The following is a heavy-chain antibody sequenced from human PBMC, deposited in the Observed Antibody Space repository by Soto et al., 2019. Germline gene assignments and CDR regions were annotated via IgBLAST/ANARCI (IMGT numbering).Heavy chain of an antibody. CDR1: GFSITGNGEG. Sequence: SGPTLVNPTQTLALTCTFSGFSITGNGEGVGWIRQPPGKALEWLALIYWADDKRYSPSLRNRLTITLDNSKDQVILTMTDMGPADTATYYCAHGYVQLLATFHYFDSWGQGTQVTVSS. V-gene: IGHV2-5*02. J-gene: IGHJ4*02. D-gene: IGHD2-2*01. CDR3: AHGYVQLLATFHYFDS. CDR2: IYWADDK.